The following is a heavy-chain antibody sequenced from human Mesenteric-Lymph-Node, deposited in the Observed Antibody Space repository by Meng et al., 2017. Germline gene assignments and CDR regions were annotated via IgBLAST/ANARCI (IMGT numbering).Heavy chain of an antibody. Sequence: ASVKVSCKASGYTFTGYYMHWVRQAPGQGLEWMGRINPNSGGTNYAQKFQGRVTMTRDTSISTAYMELSKLRSDDTAVYYCARTSQEGYFDYWGQGTLVTVSS. J-gene: IGHJ4*02. V-gene: IGHV1-2*06. CDR3: ARTSQEGYFDY. CDR1: GYTFTGYY. D-gene: IGHD2-2*01. CDR2: INPNSGGT.